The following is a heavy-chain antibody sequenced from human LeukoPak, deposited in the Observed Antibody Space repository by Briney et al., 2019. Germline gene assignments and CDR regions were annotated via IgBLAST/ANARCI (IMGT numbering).Heavy chain of an antibody. Sequence: GGSLRLSCAASGFTFSSYAMHWVRQVPGKGLEWVAVISYDGSNKYYADSVKGRFTISRDNSKNTLYLQMNSLRAEDTAVYYCARGSDSSSWYEDAFDIWGQGTMVTVSS. D-gene: IGHD6-13*01. CDR3: ARGSDSSSWYEDAFDI. CDR1: GFTFSSYA. V-gene: IGHV3-30*01. J-gene: IGHJ3*02. CDR2: ISYDGSNK.